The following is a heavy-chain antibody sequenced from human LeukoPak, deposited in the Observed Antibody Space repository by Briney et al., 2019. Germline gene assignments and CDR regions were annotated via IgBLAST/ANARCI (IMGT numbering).Heavy chain of an antibody. CDR2: IKHDGTET. D-gene: IGHD5-24*01. Sequence: GGSLRLSCAASEFIFRNYWMIWVRQAPGKGLEWVANIKHDGTETNYVDSVKSRFTISRDNAKKSLYPQMNSLRAEDSAVYYRATDRDGYRKNWYRFHYWGQGTRVAVSS. CDR3: ATDRDGYRKNWYRFHY. J-gene: IGHJ4*02. CDR1: EFIFRNYW. V-gene: IGHV3-7*04.